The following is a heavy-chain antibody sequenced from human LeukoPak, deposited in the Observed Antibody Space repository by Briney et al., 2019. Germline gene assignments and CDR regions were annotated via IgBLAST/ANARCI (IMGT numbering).Heavy chain of an antibody. CDR3: ARGAAAGTRHSYYFDY. Sequence: ASVKVSCKASGYTFTSYYMHWVRQAPGQGLEWMGIINPSGGSTSYAQKFQGRVTMTRDMSTSTVYMELSSLRSEDTAVYYCARGAAAGTRHSYYFDYWGQGTLVTVSS. CDR1: GYTFTSYY. CDR2: INPSGGST. J-gene: IGHJ4*02. D-gene: IGHD6-13*01. V-gene: IGHV1-46*01.